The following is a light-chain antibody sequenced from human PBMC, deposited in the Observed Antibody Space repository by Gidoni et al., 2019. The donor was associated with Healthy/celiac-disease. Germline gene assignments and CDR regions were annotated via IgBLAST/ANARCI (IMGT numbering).Light chain of an antibody. CDR1: QSVRSY. Sequence: EIVLTQSPATLSLSPGERATLSCRASQSVRSYLAWYQQKPGQAPRLLISDASNRATGIPARFSGSGSGTDFTLTINSLEPEDFAVYYCQQRSNWPAALTFGGXTKVEIK. CDR2: DAS. CDR3: QQRSNWPAALT. J-gene: IGKJ4*01. V-gene: IGKV3-11*01.